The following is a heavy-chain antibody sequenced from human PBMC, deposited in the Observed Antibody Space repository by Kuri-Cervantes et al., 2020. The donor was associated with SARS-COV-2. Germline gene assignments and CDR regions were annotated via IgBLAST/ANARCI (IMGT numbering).Heavy chain of an antibody. CDR3: ARDYCSSTSCDNDAFDI. CDR1: GFTFSSYA. CDR2: ISYDGSNK. Sequence: GESLKISCAASGFTFSSYAMHWVRQAPGKGLEWVAVISYDGSNKYYADSVKGRFTISRDNSKNTLYLQMNSLRAEDTAVYYCARDYCSSTSCDNDAFDIWGQGTMVTVSS. V-gene: IGHV3-30-3*01. J-gene: IGHJ3*02. D-gene: IGHD2-2*02.